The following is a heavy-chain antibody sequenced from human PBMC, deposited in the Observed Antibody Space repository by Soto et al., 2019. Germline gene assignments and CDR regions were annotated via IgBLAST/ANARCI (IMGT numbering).Heavy chain of an antibody. CDR2: IYYSGMT. Sequence: SETLSLTCAVSGGSVSRTNHYWGWIRQPPGKGLEWIGDIYYSGMTRYNPSLKSRVTISVDTSKDQFSLKLRSMTAADTAVYYWARHGYHYDSTGNYVSVWGKGPQVTVS. D-gene: IGHD3-22*01. CDR1: GGSVSRTNHY. V-gene: IGHV4-39*01. CDR3: ARHGYHYDSTGNYVSV. J-gene: IGHJ4*02.